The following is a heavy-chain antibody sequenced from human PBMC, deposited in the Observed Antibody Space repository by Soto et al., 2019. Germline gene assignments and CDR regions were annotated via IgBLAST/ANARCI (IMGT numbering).Heavy chain of an antibody. CDR2: IIPIFGTA. J-gene: IGHJ6*02. Sequence: SVKVSCKASGGTFSSYAISWVRQAPGQGLEWMGGIIPIFGTANYAQKFQGRVTITADESTSTAYMELSSLRSEDTAVYYCARDKAYSGYEHYYYYGMDVWGQGTTVTVSS. CDR1: GGTFSSYA. D-gene: IGHD5-12*01. V-gene: IGHV1-69*13. CDR3: ARDKAYSGYEHYYYYGMDV.